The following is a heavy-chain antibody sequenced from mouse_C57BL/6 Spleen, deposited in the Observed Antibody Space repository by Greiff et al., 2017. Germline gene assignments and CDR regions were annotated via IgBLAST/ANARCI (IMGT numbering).Heavy chain of an antibody. CDR1: GYTFTSSW. CDR3: AIWLNYYAMDY. J-gene: IGHJ4*01. Sequence: QVQLQQPGAELVKPGASVKMSCKASGYTFTSSWITWVKQRPGQGLEWIGDIYPGSGSTNYNEKFKSKATLTVDTSSSTAYMQLSSLTSEDSAVYYCAIWLNYYAMDYWGQGTSVTVSS. CDR2: IYPGSGST. D-gene: IGHD2-2*01. V-gene: IGHV1-55*01.